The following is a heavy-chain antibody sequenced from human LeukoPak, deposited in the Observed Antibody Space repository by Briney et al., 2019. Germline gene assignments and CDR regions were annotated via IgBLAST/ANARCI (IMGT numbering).Heavy chain of an antibody. D-gene: IGHD3-22*01. CDR3: AREVVENYYDSSGYYYYYYYMDV. J-gene: IGHJ6*03. Sequence: ASVKVSCKASGYTFTGYYMHWVRQAPGQGQEWMGWINPNSGGTNYAQKFQGRVTMTRDTSISTAYMELSRLRSDDTAVYYCAREVVENYYDSSGYYYYYYYMDVWGKGTTVTVSS. CDR2: INPNSGGT. CDR1: GYTFTGYY. V-gene: IGHV1-2*02.